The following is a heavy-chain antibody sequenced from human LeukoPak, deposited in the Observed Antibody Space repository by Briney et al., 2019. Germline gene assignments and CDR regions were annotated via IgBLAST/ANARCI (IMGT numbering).Heavy chain of an antibody. V-gene: IGHV1-2*02. J-gene: IGHJ4*02. Sequence: ASVKVSCKASGYTFTGYYMHWVRQAPGQGLEWMGWINPNSGGTNYAQKFQGRVTMTRDTSISTAYMELSRLRSDDTAVYYCERGVLRYFDWLLPFDYWGQGTLFTVSS. CDR3: ERGVLRYFDWLLPFDY. D-gene: IGHD3-9*01. CDR1: GYTFTGYY. CDR2: INPNSGGT.